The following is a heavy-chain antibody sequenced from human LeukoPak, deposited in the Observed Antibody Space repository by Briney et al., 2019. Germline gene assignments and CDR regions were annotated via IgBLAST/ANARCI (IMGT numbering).Heavy chain of an antibody. CDR1: GYTFTSYD. CDR3: ARVDYDILTGYYYMDV. J-gene: IGHJ6*03. Sequence: ASVKVSCXASGYTFTSYDINWVRQATGQGLVWMGWMNPNSGNTGYAQKFQGRVTMTRNTSISTAYMELSSLRSEDTAVYYCARVDYDILTGYYYMDVWGKGTTVTVSS. V-gene: IGHV1-8*01. D-gene: IGHD3-9*01. CDR2: MNPNSGNT.